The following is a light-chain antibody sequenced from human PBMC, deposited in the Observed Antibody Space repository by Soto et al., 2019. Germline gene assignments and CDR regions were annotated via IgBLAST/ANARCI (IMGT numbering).Light chain of an antibody. CDR1: SSDVGGYNY. CDR2: AVT. V-gene: IGLV2-14*01. Sequence: QSVLTQLASVSGSPGQSITISCTGTSSDVGGYNYVSWYQQHPGKAPKLMIYAVTDRPSGVSSRFSGSKSGNTASMTIPELTAQDEGDYECSLYTSSSTLFGTRTKVTV. CDR3: SLYTSSSTL. J-gene: IGLJ1*01.